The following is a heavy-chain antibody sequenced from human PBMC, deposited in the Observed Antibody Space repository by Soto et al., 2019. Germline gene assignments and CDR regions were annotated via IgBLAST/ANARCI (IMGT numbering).Heavy chain of an antibody. CDR3: AIAPKYYYGSGSYPTAIRREYFQH. J-gene: IGHJ1*01. V-gene: IGHV4-34*01. D-gene: IGHD3-10*01. CDR2: INHSGST. Sequence: SETLSLTCAVYGGSFSGYYWSWIRQPPGKGLEWIGEINHSGSTNYNPSLKSRVTISVDTSKNQFSLKLSSVTAADTAVYYCAIAPKYYYGSGSYPTAIRREYFQHWGQGTLVTVSS. CDR1: GGSFSGYY.